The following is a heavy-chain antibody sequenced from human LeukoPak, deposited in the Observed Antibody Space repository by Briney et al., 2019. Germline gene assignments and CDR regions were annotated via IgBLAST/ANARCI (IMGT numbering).Heavy chain of an antibody. CDR2: IIPIFGTA. Sequence: SVKVSCKASGGTFSSYAISWVRQAPGQGLEWMGGIIPIFGTANYAQKFQGRVTITADESTSTAYMELSSLRSEDTAVYYCARAPVVPAAMVGFYYYYYYMDVWGKGTTVTVSS. J-gene: IGHJ6*03. D-gene: IGHD2-2*01. CDR3: ARAPVVPAAMVGFYYYYYYMDV. V-gene: IGHV1-69*13. CDR1: GGTFSSYA.